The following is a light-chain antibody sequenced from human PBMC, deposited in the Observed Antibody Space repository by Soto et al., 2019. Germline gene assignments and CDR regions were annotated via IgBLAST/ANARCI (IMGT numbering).Light chain of an antibody. V-gene: IGLV1-40*01. CDR2: GNT. J-gene: IGLJ2*01. CDR3: QSYDISLSVSVV. Sequence: QSVLTQLPSVSGAPGQRVTISCTGSSSNIGAGYDVQWYQQLPGAAPRLLIFGNTNRPSGVPDRFSGSRSGTSASLAISGLQAEDEADYYCQSYDISLSVSVVFGGGTKVTVL. CDR1: SSNIGAGYD.